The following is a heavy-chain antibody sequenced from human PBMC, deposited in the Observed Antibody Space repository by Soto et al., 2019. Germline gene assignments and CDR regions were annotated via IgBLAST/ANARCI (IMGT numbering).Heavy chain of an antibody. CDR3: ARGLGLYYCDY. CDR1: GYTFTSYA. V-gene: IGHV1-3*01. CDR2: INAGNGNT. J-gene: IGHJ4*02. D-gene: IGHD1-26*01. Sequence: QVQLVQSGAEVKKPGASVKVSCKASGYTFTSYAMHWVRQAPGQRLEWMGWINAGNGNTKYSQKFQGRVTITRDSSASTAYLELSSLRSEDTAVYYCARGLGLYYCDYWGQGTLVTVAS.